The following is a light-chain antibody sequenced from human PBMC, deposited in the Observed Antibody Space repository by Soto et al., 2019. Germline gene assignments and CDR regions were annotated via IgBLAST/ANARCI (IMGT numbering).Light chain of an antibody. CDR3: TSYTSSNSLVV. Sequence: QSALTQPASVSESPGQSITISCTGTSSDVGAYDYVSWYQQHPGKAPKLMIYDVSNRPSGVSNRFSGSKSGNTASLTISGLQAEDEAHYYCTSYTSSNSLVVFGGGTTLTVL. V-gene: IGLV2-14*03. CDR1: SSDVGAYDY. J-gene: IGLJ3*02. CDR2: DVS.